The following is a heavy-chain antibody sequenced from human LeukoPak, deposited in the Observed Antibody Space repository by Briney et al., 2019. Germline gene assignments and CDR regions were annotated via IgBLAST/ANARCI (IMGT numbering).Heavy chain of an antibody. Sequence: PGGSLRLSCAASGFTFSTYWMTWVRQAPGKGLEWVGTINKDGSQKYYLDSVKGRFTISRDNAKNSLYLQMNSLRAEDTAVYYCARDRLWGVESEDYWGQGTLVTVSS. CDR2: INKDGSQK. J-gene: IGHJ4*02. CDR1: GFTFSTYW. D-gene: IGHD3-10*01. V-gene: IGHV3-7*01. CDR3: ARDRLWGVESEDY.